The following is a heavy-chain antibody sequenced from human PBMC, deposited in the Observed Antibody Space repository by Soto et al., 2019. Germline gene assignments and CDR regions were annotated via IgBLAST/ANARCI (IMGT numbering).Heavy chain of an antibody. CDR2: IFYTGTT. CDR1: GGSINYNSYY. J-gene: IGHJ5*02. D-gene: IGHD2-2*01. CDR3: ARLVVVAPVANA. Sequence: QLKLQELGPGLVKPSETLSLTCSVSGGSINYNSYYWGWIRQPPGKGLEWAGGIFYTGTTYYSPSLKDRVTISVDTSKNSFSLNLPSVTAADTAVYFCARLVVVAPVANAWGQGTLVTVSS. V-gene: IGHV4-39*02.